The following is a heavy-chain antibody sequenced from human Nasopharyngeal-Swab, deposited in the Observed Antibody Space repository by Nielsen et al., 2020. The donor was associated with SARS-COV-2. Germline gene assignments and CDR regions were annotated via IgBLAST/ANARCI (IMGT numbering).Heavy chain of an antibody. Sequence: ASVKVSCKASGYTFTSYAMHWVRQAPGQRLEWMGWINAGNGNTKYSQKFQGRVTITRDTSASTAYMELSSLGSEDTAVYYCARGKDFDWLRGGGMDVWGQGTTVTVSS. CDR1: GYTFTSYA. V-gene: IGHV1-3*01. J-gene: IGHJ6*02. CDR2: INAGNGNT. D-gene: IGHD3-9*01. CDR3: ARGKDFDWLRGGGMDV.